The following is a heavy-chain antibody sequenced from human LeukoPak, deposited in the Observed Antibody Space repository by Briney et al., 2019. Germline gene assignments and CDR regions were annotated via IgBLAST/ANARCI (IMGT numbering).Heavy chain of an antibody. Sequence: GASVKVSCKASGYTFTSYYMHWVRQAPGKGLEWMGGFDPEDGETIYAQKFQGRVTMTEDTSTDTAYMELSSLRSEDTAVYYCATDREAVADYWGQGTLVTVYS. CDR2: FDPEDGET. CDR3: ATDREAVADY. V-gene: IGHV1-24*01. D-gene: IGHD6-19*01. CDR1: GYTFTSYY. J-gene: IGHJ4*02.